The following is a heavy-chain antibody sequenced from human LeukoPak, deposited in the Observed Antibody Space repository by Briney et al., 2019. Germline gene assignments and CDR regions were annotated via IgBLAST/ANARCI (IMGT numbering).Heavy chain of an antibody. J-gene: IGHJ2*01. CDR3: AKDEYLGLAVAGWSWYFDL. CDR2: ISGRGGST. CDR1: GFTFSSYA. V-gene: IGHV3-23*01. D-gene: IGHD6-19*01. Sequence: GGSLRLSCAASGFTFSSYAMSWGRQAPGQGLEWVSVISGRGGSTYYADSVKGRFTISRDNSKNTLYLQMNSLRAEDTAVYYCAKDEYLGLAVAGWSWYFDLWGRGTRVTVSS.